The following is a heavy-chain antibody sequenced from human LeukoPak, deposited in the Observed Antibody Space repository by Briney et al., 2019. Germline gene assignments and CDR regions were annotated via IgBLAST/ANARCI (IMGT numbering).Heavy chain of an antibody. CDR1: GFTFSDYG. J-gene: IGHJ4*02. V-gene: IGHV3-48*01. D-gene: IGHD5-24*01. CDR3: ARDYKYAFDN. CDR2: IGIDSGNT. Sequence: GGSLRLSCAASGFTFSDYGMNWVRQAPGKGLEWISYIGIDSGNTNYADSVKGRFTISGDKAKNSLYPQMNSLRVEDTAVYYCARDYKYAFDNWGQGTLVTVSS.